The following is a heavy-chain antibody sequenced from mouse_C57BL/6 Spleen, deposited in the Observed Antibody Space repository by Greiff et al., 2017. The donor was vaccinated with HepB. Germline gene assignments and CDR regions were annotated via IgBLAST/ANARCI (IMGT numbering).Heavy chain of an antibody. J-gene: IGHJ4*01. CDR3: AREVYYGYPYAMDY. CDR1: GYTFTSYW. V-gene: IGHV1-64*01. CDR2: IHPNSGST. D-gene: IGHD2-2*01. Sequence: VQLQQPGAELVKPGASVKLSCKASGYTFTSYWMHWVKQRPGQGLEWIGMIHPNSGSTNYNEKFKSKATLTVDKSSSTAYMQLSSLTSEDSAVYYCAREVYYGYPYAMDYWGQGTSVTVSS.